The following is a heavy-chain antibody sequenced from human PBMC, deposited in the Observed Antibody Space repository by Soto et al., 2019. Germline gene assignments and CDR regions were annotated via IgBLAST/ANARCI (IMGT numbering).Heavy chain of an antibody. CDR2: IFHSGRA. V-gene: IGHV4-4*02. D-gene: IGHD6-19*01. CDR3: ARGGGWLFDH. Sequence: QVQLQESGPGLVKPSGALSLTCAVSNGSISSDNWWSWVRQPPGKGLEWIGEIFHSGRANYNPSPKSRITISVDKSKNQFSLEMNSVTAADTAVYYCARGGGWLFDHWGQGTLVTVSS. CDR1: NGSISSDNW. J-gene: IGHJ4*02.